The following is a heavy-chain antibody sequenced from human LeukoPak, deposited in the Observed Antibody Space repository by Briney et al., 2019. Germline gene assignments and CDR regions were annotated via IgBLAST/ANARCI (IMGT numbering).Heavy chain of an antibody. V-gene: IGHV4-61*01. D-gene: IGHD3-22*01. J-gene: IGHJ3*02. CDR3: ARVYGWLFLLKAFDI. CDR1: GGSVSSGSYY. Sequence: SETLSLTCTVSGGSVSSGSYYWSWIRQPPGKGLEWIGYIYYSGSTNYNPSLKSRVTISVDTSKNQFSLKLSSVTAADTAVYYCARVYGWLFLLKAFDIWGQGTMVTVSS. CDR2: IYYSGST.